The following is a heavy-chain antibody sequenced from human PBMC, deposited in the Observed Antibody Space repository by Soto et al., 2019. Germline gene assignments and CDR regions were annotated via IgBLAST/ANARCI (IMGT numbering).Heavy chain of an antibody. Sequence: ESGGGLVQPGRSLRLSCAASGFTFDDYAMHWVRQAPGKGLEWVSGISWNSGSIGYADSVKGRFTISRDNAKNSLYPQMNSLRAEDTALYYYANGRGGSYGRYYFDYWGQGTLVTVSS. CDR2: ISWNSGSI. CDR3: ANGRGGSYGRYYFDY. D-gene: IGHD1-26*01. V-gene: IGHV3-9*01. J-gene: IGHJ4*02. CDR1: GFTFDDYA.